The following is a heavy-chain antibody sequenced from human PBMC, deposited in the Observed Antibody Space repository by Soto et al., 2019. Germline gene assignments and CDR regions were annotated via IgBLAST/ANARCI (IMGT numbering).Heavy chain of an antibody. V-gene: IGHV3-33*01. J-gene: IGHJ6*02. CDR2: IWYDGSNK. CDR1: GFTFSSYG. CDR3: ARDLAARGWSDVGLSYYGMDV. Sequence: GGSLRLSCAASGFTFSSYGMHWVRQAPGKGLEWVAVIWYDGSNKYYADSVKGRFTISRDNSKNTPYLQMNSLRAEDTAVYYCARDLAARGWSDVGLSYYGMDVWGQGTTVTVSS. D-gene: IGHD6-19*01.